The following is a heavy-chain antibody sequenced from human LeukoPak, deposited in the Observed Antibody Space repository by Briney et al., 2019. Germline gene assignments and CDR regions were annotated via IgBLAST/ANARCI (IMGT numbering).Heavy chain of an antibody. Sequence: GGSLRLSCAASGFTFRSYWMHWARQAPGKGLVWVSRINSDGSSTSNADSVKGRFTISRDNAKNTLWLQMNSLRAEDTAVYYCARVVVGSPPGAFDIWGQGTMVTVSS. D-gene: IGHD2-15*01. CDR2: INSDGSST. CDR3: ARVVVGSPPGAFDI. CDR1: GFTFRSYW. V-gene: IGHV3-74*01. J-gene: IGHJ3*02.